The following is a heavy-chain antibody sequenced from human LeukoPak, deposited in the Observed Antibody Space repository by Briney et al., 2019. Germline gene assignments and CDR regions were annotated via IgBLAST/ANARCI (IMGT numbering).Heavy chain of an antibody. CDR2: IYPADSDI. CDR1: GYSINNYW. CDR3: ARQEYCSGGSCYTWFDP. Sequence: GESLKISCKGSGYSINNYWIGWVRQMPGKGLEWMGIIYPADSDIRDSPSFQGQVTISADKSISTAYLQWSSLKASDTAMYYCARQEYCSGGSCYTWFDPWGQGTLVIVSS. D-gene: IGHD2-15*01. J-gene: IGHJ5*02. V-gene: IGHV5-51*01.